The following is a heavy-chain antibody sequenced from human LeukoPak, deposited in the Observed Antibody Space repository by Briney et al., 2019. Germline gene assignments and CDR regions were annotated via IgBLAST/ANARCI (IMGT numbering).Heavy chain of an antibody. CDR1: GFTFSSYG. J-gene: IGHJ4*02. Sequence: GGSLRLSCAASGFTFSSYGMHWVRQAPGKGLEWVAVISYDGSNKYYADSVKGRFTISRDNSKNTLYLQMNSLRAEDTAVYYCAKDFSYSSSRGYFDYWGQGTLVTVSS. CDR3: AKDFSYSSSRGYFDY. V-gene: IGHV3-30*18. D-gene: IGHD6-13*01. CDR2: ISYDGSNK.